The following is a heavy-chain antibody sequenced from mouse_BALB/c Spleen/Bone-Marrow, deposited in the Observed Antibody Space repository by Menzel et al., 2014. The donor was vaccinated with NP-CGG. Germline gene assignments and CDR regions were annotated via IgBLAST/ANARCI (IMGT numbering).Heavy chain of an antibody. Sequence: VQLKQSGAEVVRPGASVKLSCKASGYTFTGYWMNWVKQRPGQGLEWIGMIDPSDSEIHYDQMFKDKATLTVDKSSSTAYMQLSSLTSDDSAVYYCVRKYGKGGDYWGQGTTLTVSS. CDR1: GYTFTGYW. CDR2: IDPSDSEI. V-gene: IGHV1-61*01. J-gene: IGHJ2*01. CDR3: VRKYGKGGDY. D-gene: IGHD2-10*02.